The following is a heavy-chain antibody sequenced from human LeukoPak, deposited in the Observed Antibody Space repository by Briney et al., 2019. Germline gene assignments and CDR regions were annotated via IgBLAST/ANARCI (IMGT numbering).Heavy chain of an antibody. Sequence: GGSLRLSCSAFGFTFSDLAMHWVRQAPGKGLEYVSGITRNGDRKFYADSVKGRFTISRDNSKSTLYLQMSSLNPEDTAVYYCVNQISGWVYWGQGTLVTVSS. CDR3: VNQISGWVY. J-gene: IGHJ4*02. CDR2: ITRNGDRK. D-gene: IGHD6-19*01. CDR1: GFTFSDLA. V-gene: IGHV3-64D*06.